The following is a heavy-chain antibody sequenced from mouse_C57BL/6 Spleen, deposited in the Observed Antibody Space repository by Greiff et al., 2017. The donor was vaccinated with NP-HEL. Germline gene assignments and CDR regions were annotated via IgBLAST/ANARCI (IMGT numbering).Heavy chain of an antibody. CDR2: IYPGSGNT. V-gene: IGHV1-76*01. CDR1: GYTFTDYY. D-gene: IGHD2-3*01. CDR3: ARGGDGYYDFFDY. J-gene: IGHJ2*01. Sequence: VQLQQSGAELVRPGASVKLSCKASGYTFTDYYINWVKQRPGQGLEWIARIYPGSGNTYYNEKFKGKATLTAEKSSSTAYMQLSSLTSEDSAVYFCARGGDGYYDFFDYWGQGTTLTVSS.